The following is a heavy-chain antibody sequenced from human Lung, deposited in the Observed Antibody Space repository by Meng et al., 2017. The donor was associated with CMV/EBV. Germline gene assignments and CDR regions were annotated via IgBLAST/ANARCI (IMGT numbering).Heavy chain of an antibody. CDR2: IYPGDSDT. V-gene: IGHV5-51*01. Sequence: GEXXKISCKGSGYSFTTYRIGWVRQMPGKGLEWMGIIYPGDSDTRYSPSFEGQVTISADKSISTAYLQWSSLKAADTAMYYCARRPIRGPWQYYIDYWGQGXLVTVSS. J-gene: IGHJ4*02. D-gene: IGHD5-12*01. CDR3: ARRPIRGPWQYYIDY. CDR1: GYSFTTYR.